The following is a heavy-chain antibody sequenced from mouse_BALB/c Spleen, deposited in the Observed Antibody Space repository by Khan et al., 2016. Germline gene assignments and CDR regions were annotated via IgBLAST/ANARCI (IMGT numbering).Heavy chain of an antibody. CDR2: IDPENGNS. Sequence: VQLQQSGAELVRPGALVKLTCKASGFNIKDYYMHWVKQRPEQGLEWIGWIDPENGNSIYDPKFQGKASITADTSSNTAYLQVNSLTSEDTAVYYCAISPYFFDYWGQGTTLTVSS. V-gene: IGHV14-1*02. CDR1: GFNIKDYY. J-gene: IGHJ2*01. CDR3: AISPYFFDY.